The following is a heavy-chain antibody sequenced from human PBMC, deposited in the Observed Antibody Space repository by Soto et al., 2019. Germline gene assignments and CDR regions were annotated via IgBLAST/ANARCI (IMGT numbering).Heavy chain of an antibody. J-gene: IGHJ4*02. CDR3: AKAGAFYSSSGSPYFDY. CDR1: GFTFSSYA. CDR2: ISGSGGST. D-gene: IGHD6-19*01. V-gene: IGHV3-23*01. Sequence: PGGSLRLSCAASGFTFSSYAMSWVRQAPGKGLEWVSAISGSGGSTYYADSVKGRFTISRDNSKNTLYLQMNSLRAEDTAVYYCAKAGAFYSSSGSPYFDYWGQGALVTVSS.